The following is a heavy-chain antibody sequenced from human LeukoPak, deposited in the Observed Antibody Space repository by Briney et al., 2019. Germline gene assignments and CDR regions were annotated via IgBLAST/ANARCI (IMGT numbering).Heavy chain of an antibody. CDR3: ARGLSLTMVRGAGYYFDY. D-gene: IGHD3-10*01. Sequence: SETLSLTCTVSGGSIRSYYWSWIRQPPGKGQEWIGYIYYSGSTNYNPSLKSRVTISVDTSKNQFSLKLSSVTAADTAVYYCARGLSLTMVRGAGYYFDYWGQGTLVTVSS. J-gene: IGHJ4*02. CDR1: GGSIRSYY. CDR2: IYYSGST. V-gene: IGHV4-59*01.